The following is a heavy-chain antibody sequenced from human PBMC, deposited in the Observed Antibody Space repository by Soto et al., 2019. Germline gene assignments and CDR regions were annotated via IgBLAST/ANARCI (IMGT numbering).Heavy chain of an antibody. CDR1: GGSVNTGDNY. J-gene: IGHJ6*02. CDR2: IYHTGNT. Sequence: QVQLHQSGPGLVKPSQTLSLECTVIGGSVNTGDNYWSWVRQSPGRGLECIGYIYHTGNTFYNPALDNRVTMSVDASKNQFSLTLTSVTAADTAVYFCAREPLDGMDVWGQGTNVTVSS. CDR3: AREPLDGMDV. V-gene: IGHV4-30-4*01.